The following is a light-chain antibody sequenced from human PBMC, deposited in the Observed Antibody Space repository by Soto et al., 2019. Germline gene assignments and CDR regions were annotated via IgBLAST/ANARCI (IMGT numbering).Light chain of an antibody. Sequence: EIVLTQSPATLSLSPGERATLSCRASQSVSISLAWYQQKPGQAPRLLIYDASNRATGIPARFSGSGAGTDFPLIISSQEPEDSAIYYCQQRSNWPLTFGGGIKVELK. V-gene: IGKV3-11*01. CDR3: QQRSNWPLT. CDR2: DAS. CDR1: QSVSIS. J-gene: IGKJ4*02.